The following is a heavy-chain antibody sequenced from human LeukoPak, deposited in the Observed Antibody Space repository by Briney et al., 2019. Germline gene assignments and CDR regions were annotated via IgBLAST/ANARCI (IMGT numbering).Heavy chain of an antibody. CDR2: IHAGGST. CDR1: SSSFNFYY. Sequence: SETLSLTCIVSSSSFNFYYWSWIRQPAGKGLEWIGRIHAGGSTSYNPSLKSRLTMSIDTATTQFSLKLTSVTAADTAVYYCAGVQSVFVADQWVEGFLDYWGRGALVTVSS. V-gene: IGHV4-4*07. J-gene: IGHJ4*02. CDR3: AGVQSVFVADQWVEGFLDY. D-gene: IGHD1-26*01.